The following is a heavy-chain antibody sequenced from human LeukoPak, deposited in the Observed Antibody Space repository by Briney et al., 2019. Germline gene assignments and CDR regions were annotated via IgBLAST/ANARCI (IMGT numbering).Heavy chain of an antibody. CDR2: IYYSGST. V-gene: IGHV4-59*01. CDR1: GASISSYY. J-gene: IGHJ4*02. Sequence: SETLSLTCTVSGASISSYYWSWIRQPPGKGLEWIGYIYYSGSTNYNPSLNSRVTISLDTSKNQFSLKLSSVIAADTAVYYCARGARGYSYGWGQGTRVTVSS. D-gene: IGHD5-18*01. CDR3: ARGARGYSYG.